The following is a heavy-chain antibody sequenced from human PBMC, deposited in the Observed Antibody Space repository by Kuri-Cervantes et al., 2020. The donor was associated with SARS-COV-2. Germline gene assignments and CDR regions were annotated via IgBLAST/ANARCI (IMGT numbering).Heavy chain of an antibody. CDR2: ISSSSSYI. CDR3: ARDWAVIDAFDI. Sequence: GGSLRLSCAASGFTFSSYSMNWVRQAPGKGLEWVSSISSSSSYIYYADSAKGRFTISRDNAKNSLYLQMNSLRAEDTAVYYCARDWAVIDAFDIWGQGTMVTVSS. V-gene: IGHV3-21*01. J-gene: IGHJ3*02. CDR1: GFTFSSYS. D-gene: IGHD2/OR15-2a*01.